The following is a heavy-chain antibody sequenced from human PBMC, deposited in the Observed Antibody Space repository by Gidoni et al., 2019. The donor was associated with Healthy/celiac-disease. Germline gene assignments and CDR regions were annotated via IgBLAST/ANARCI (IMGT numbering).Heavy chain of an antibody. V-gene: IGHV4-61*02. CDR3: ARELGLAAAGLLDV. CDR2: IYPSGRT. D-gene: IGHD6-13*01. Sequence: QVQLQESGPGLVKPSQTLSLTCTVSGGSISSGSYYWSWIRQPAGKGLEWIGRIYPSGRTNYNPSRKSRVTISVDTSKNQFSLKLSSVTAADTAVYYCARELGLAAAGLLDVWGQGTTVTVSS. J-gene: IGHJ6*02. CDR1: GGSISSGSYY.